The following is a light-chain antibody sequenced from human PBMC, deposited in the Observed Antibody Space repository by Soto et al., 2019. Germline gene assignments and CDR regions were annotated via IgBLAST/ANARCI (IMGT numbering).Light chain of an antibody. J-gene: IGKJ4*01. CDR2: EAS. Sequence: DIQMTQSPSTLSASVGDTVTITCQASQDIRNHLNWYQQKPGKAPQLLIYEASDLETGVPSRFSGGLSGTDFTFTISSLQSEEFATYYCKQFDDLPLPFGGGTKV. CDR1: QDIRNH. CDR3: KQFDDLPLP. V-gene: IGKV1-33*01.